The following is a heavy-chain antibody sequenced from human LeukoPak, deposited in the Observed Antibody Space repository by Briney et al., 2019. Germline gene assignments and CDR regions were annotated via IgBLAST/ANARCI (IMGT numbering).Heavy chain of an antibody. CDR2: ISGSGGST. Sequence: GGSLRLSCAAPGFTFSSYAMNWVRQAPGEGLEWVSAISGSGGSTYYADSVKGRFTISRDNSKNTLYLQMNSLRAEDTAVYYCAKDMGLEYYDFWSGPFDPWGQGTLVTVSS. D-gene: IGHD3-3*01. J-gene: IGHJ5*02. CDR1: GFTFSSYA. V-gene: IGHV3-23*01. CDR3: AKDMGLEYYDFWSGPFDP.